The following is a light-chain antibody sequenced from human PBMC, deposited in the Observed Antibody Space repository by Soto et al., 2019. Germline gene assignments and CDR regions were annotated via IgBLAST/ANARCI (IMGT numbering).Light chain of an antibody. J-gene: IGLJ1*01. CDR2: EXX. V-gene: IGLV2-8*01. Sequence: QSALTQPPSASGLPGQSVTISCTGTSSDVGYYDYVSWYQQHPGKAPKLVIYEXXXRPYGVPDCVPASKSGNTASLTVSGLRAEDEADYYCSSYAGSNHFVFGSGTKVTV. CDR3: SSYAGSNHFV. CDR1: SSDVGYYDY.